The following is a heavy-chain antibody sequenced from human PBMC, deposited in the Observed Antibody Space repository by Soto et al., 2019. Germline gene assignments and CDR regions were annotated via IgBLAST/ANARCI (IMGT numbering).Heavy chain of an antibody. V-gene: IGHV3-48*01. CDR1: GFTFSSYS. J-gene: IGHJ6*03. Sequence: EVQLVESGGGLVQPGGSLRLSCAASGFTFSSYSMNWVRQAPGKGLEWVSYISSSSSTIYYADSVKGRFTISRDNAKNSLYLQKKSLRAEDTAVYYCAREDIVATDSYYFYMGVWGKGNPVTV. D-gene: IGHD5-12*01. CDR3: AREDIVATDSYYFYMGV. CDR2: ISSSSSTI.